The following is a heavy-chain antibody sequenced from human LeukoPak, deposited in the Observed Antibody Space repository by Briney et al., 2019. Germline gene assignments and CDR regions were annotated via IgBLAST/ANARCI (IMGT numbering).Heavy chain of an antibody. Sequence: PGESLRLSCAASGFTFSSYAMSWVRQTPGKGLEWVSAISGSGGSTYYADSVKGRSAMSRDSSRNTLYLQMNSLRAEDTAVYYCARGRGYSGYHFDYWGQGTLVTVSS. J-gene: IGHJ4*02. CDR3: ARGRGYSGYHFDY. CDR1: GFTFSSYA. V-gene: IGHV3-23*01. D-gene: IGHD5-12*01. CDR2: ISGSGGST.